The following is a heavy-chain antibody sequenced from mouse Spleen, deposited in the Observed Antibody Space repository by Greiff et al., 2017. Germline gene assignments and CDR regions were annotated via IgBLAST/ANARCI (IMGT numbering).Heavy chain of an antibody. D-gene: IGHD1-1*01. CDR3: ARRRNSLITTVVDAMDY. CDR1: GYTFTDYY. Sequence: EVQLQQSGPVLVKPGASVKMSCKASGYTFTDYYMNWVKQSHGKSLEWIGVINPYNGGTSYNQKFKGKATLTVDKSSSTAYMELNSLTSEDSAVYYCARRRNSLITTVVDAMDYWGQGTSVTVSS. J-gene: IGHJ4*01. CDR2: INPYNGGT. V-gene: IGHV1-19*01.